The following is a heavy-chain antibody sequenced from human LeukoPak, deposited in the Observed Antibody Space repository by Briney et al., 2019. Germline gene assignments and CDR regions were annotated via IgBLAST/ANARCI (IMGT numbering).Heavy chain of an antibody. D-gene: IGHD4-17*01. Sequence: GGSLRLSCEASGFTFSNYAMTWVRQAPGKGLEWVSGVSGSGGSTHYADSVKGRFTISRDNSKNTLYVQMNSLRAEDTAVYYCAKVSNDDYGDYVGPYYFDYWGQGTLVTVSS. CDR1: GFTFSNYA. CDR3: AKVSNDDYGDYVGPYYFDY. J-gene: IGHJ4*02. CDR2: VSGSGGST. V-gene: IGHV3-23*01.